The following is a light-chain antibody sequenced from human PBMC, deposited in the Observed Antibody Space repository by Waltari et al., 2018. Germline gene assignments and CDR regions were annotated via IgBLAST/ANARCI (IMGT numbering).Light chain of an antibody. V-gene: IGLV2-14*03. CDR2: DVS. CDR3: SSYTSSITYV. CDR1: SSDVGAYNY. J-gene: IGLJ1*01. Sequence: QSALTQPASVSGSPGQSITISCTGTSSDVGAYNYVSWYQQHPGKAPKLMIYDVSNRPSGVSNRFSGSKSGHTASLTISGLQAEDEADYYCSSYTSSITYVFGTGTEVTVL.